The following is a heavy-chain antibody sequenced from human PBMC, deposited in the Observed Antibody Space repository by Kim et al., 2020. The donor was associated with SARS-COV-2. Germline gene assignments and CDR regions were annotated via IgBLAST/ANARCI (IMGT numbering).Heavy chain of an antibody. CDR1: GASISTYH. CDR3: ARRGWYSDI. Sequence: SETLSITCTVSGASISTYHWSWIRQPPGKGLEWIGYISNSGSTHYNPSLRSRVTISVDTSKNQFSLMLTSVTAADTAVYYCARRGWYSDIWGRGTLVTVSS. D-gene: IGHD2-15*01. V-gene: IGHV4-59*08. CDR2: ISNSGST. J-gene: IGHJ2*01.